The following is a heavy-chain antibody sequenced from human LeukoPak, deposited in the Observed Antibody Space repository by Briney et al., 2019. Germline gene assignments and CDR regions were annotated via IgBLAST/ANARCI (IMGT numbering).Heavy chain of an antibody. J-gene: IGHJ6*02. CDR3: ARGRDCSSTSCYRTQYYYYGMDV. D-gene: IGHD2-2*01. Sequence: ASVKVSCKASGYTFTSYDINWVRQATGQGLEWMGWMNPNSGSTGYAQKFQGRVTMTRNTSISTAYMELSSLRSEDTAVYYCARGRDCSSTSCYRTQYYYYGMDVWGQGTTVTVSS. V-gene: IGHV1-8*01. CDR2: MNPNSGST. CDR1: GYTFTSYD.